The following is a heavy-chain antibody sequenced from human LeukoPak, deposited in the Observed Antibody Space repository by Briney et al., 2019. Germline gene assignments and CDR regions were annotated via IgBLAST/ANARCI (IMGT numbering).Heavy chain of an antibody. CDR3: ARDAVAGTYGMDV. V-gene: IGHV1-18*01. Sequence: PMASVKVSCKASGYTFTGYGISWVRQAPGQGLEWMGWISAYNGNTNYAQKLQGRVTMTTDTSTSTAYMELRSLRSDDTAVYYCARDAVAGTYGMDVWGQGTTVTVSS. J-gene: IGHJ6*02. CDR1: GYTFTGYG. CDR2: ISAYNGNT. D-gene: IGHD6-19*01.